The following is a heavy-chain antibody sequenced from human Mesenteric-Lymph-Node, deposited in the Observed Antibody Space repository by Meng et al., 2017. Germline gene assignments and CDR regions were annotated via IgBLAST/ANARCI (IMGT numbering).Heavy chain of an antibody. CDR1: GFTITSYA. Sequence: GGSLRLSCETSGFTITSYALSWVRQAPGKGLEWVSTMSGSGGSTYYADSVKGRFTISRDNSKNTLYLQMNNLRAEDTAVYYCASLVVVADRNWFDPWGQGILVTVSS. CDR3: ASLVVVADRNWFDP. J-gene: IGHJ5*02. D-gene: IGHD2-15*01. V-gene: IGHV3-23*01. CDR2: MSGSGGST.